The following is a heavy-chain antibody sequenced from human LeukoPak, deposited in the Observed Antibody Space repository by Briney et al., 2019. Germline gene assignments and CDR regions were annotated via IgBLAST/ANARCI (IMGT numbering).Heavy chain of an antibody. CDR1: GYTFTDYY. Sequence: ASVKVSCKTSGYTFTDYYLHWVRHAPGQGLEWVGWIHPNSGATHYAQKFQGRPTMTRHTSISTVYMELTRLRSDDTAVYYCARDMGRYSGYDYDYWGQGTLVTASS. J-gene: IGHJ4*02. CDR2: IHPNSGAT. CDR3: ARDMGRYSGYDYDY. D-gene: IGHD5-12*01. V-gene: IGHV1-2*02.